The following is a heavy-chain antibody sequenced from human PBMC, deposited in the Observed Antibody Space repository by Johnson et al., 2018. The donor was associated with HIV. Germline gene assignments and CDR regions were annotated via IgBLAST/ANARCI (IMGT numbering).Heavy chain of an antibody. CDR2: ISYDGGNK. CDR1: GFTFSNYA. J-gene: IGHJ3*02. CDR3: AKDLLTLDAFDI. Sequence: QVQLVESGGGVVQPGRSLRLSCAASGFTFSNYAMHWVRQAPGKGLEWVAVISYDGGNKYYADSVKGRFTISRDNSKNTLNLQMNSLRTDDTAVYYCAKDLLTLDAFDIWGQGTMVTVSS. V-gene: IGHV3-30*04.